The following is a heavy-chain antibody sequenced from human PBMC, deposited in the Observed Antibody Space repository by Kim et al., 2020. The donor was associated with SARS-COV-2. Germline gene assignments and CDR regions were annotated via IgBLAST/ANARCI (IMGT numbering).Heavy chain of an antibody. D-gene: IGHD1-7*01. V-gene: IGHV1-69*04. CDR2: IIPILGIA. CDR3: ARSELRDWFDP. CDR1: GGTFSSYA. J-gene: IGHJ5*02. Sequence: SVKVSCKASGGTFSSYAISWVRQAPGQGLEWMGRIIPILGIANYAQKFQGRVTITADKSTSTAYMELSSLRSEDTAVYYCARSELRDWFDPWGQGTLVTVSS.